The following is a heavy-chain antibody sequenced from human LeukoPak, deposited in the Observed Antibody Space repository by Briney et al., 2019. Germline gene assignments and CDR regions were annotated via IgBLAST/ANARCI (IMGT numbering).Heavy chain of an antibody. CDR2: ISSSSSYI. CDR3: ARDSRIQLWLN. J-gene: IGHJ4*02. V-gene: IGHV3-21*01. D-gene: IGHD5-18*01. Sequence: GGSLRLSCAASGFTFSSYSMNWVRQAPGKGLEWVSSISSSSSYIYYADSVKGRFTISRDNAKNPLYLQMNSLRAEDTAVYYCARDSRIQLWLNWGQGTLVTVSS. CDR1: GFTFSSYS.